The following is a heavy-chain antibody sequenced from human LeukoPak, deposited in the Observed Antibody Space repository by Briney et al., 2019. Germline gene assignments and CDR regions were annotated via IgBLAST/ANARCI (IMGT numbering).Heavy chain of an antibody. D-gene: IGHD3-22*01. CDR3: ANLTPGITMIVVAIRGFDY. Sequence: GGSLRLSCAASGFTFSSYAMSWVRQAPGKGLEWVSAISGSGGSTYYADSVKGRFTISRDNSKNTLYLQMNSLRAEDTAVYYCANLTPGITMIVVAIRGFDYWGQGTLVTVSS. J-gene: IGHJ4*02. V-gene: IGHV3-23*01. CDR2: ISGSGGST. CDR1: GFTFSSYA.